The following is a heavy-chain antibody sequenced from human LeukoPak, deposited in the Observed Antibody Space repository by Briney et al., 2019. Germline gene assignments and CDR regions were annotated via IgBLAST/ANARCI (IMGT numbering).Heavy chain of an antibody. CDR2: IYTSGST. Sequence: PSQTLSLTCTVSGGSISSGSYYWSWIRQPAGKGLEWIGRIYTSGSTNYNPSLKSRVTISVDTSTNQFSLKLSSVTAADTAVYYCARDPPSGTSLDYYYYYYMDVWGKGTTVTVSS. V-gene: IGHV4-61*02. J-gene: IGHJ6*03. CDR3: ARDPPSGTSLDYYYYYYMDV. CDR1: GGSISSGSYY. D-gene: IGHD2-2*01.